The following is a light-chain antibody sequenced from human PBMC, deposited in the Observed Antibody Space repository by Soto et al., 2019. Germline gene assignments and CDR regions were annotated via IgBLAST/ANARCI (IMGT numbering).Light chain of an antibody. V-gene: IGKV3-20*01. CDR3: QHYGTSTRT. CDR1: QSVSATY. Sequence: EIVLTQSPGTLSLSPGESATLSCRATQSVSATYLAWYQQKPGQAPRLLIYAASSRATDIPDRFSCSGSGTDFTLAISRLEPEDFAVYCCQHYGTSTRTFGQGTKVEIK. J-gene: IGKJ1*01. CDR2: AAS.